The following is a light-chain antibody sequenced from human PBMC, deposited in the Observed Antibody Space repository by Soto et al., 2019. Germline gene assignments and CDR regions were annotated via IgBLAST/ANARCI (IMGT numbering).Light chain of an antibody. V-gene: IGKV3-15*01. CDR2: VAS. Sequence: EIVMTQSPATLSVSPGERVTLSCRASQSVSSNLAWYQQKVGQAPRLLIYVASTRATGIPARFSGSGSGTEXXLXXXSLQSEDFAVYYCQQYNKWPLTFGGGTKVEIK. J-gene: IGKJ4*01. CDR1: QSVSSN. CDR3: QQYNKWPLT.